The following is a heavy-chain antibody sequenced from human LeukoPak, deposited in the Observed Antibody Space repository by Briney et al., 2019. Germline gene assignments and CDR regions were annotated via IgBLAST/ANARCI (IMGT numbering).Heavy chain of an antibody. Sequence: AASVKVSCKASGYTFTSYGISWVRQAPGQGLEWMGWISAYNGNTNYAQKLQGRVTMTTDTSTSTAYMELRSLRSDDTAVYYCARVRSGAYDSSGYLDAFDIWGQGTMVTVSS. CDR1: GYTFTSYG. CDR2: ISAYNGNT. CDR3: ARVRSGAYDSSGYLDAFDI. J-gene: IGHJ3*02. V-gene: IGHV1-18*01. D-gene: IGHD3-22*01.